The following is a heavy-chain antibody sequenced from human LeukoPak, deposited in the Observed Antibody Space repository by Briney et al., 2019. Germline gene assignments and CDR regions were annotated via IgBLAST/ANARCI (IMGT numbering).Heavy chain of an antibody. V-gene: IGHV1-18*01. CDR2: ISGYNTKT. Sequence: GASVKVSCKASGYSFTSFGIGWVRQAPGQGLEWVGWISGYNTKTNNAQNLQDRVTMTTDTSTSTAYMELSSLRSEDTAVYYCARGTNKRPDYYDSSGPPPNDAFDIWGQGTMVTVSS. J-gene: IGHJ3*02. CDR3: ARGTNKRPDYYDSSGPPPNDAFDI. D-gene: IGHD3-22*01. CDR1: GYSFTSFG.